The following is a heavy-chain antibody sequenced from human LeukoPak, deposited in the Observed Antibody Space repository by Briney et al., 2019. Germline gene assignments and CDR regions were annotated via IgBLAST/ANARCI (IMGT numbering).Heavy chain of an antibody. D-gene: IGHD3-10*01. J-gene: IGHJ4*02. CDR2: IKRKTEGGTT. V-gene: IGHV3-15*07. Sequence: PGGSQRLSCAASGFTFSDAWMNWVRQAPGKGLEWVGRIKRKTEGGTTDYVAPVKGRFIISRDDSKNTLYLQMNSLKTEDTAFYYCTTGNFGPYWGQGTLVTVSS. CDR1: GFTFSDAW. CDR3: TTGNFGPY.